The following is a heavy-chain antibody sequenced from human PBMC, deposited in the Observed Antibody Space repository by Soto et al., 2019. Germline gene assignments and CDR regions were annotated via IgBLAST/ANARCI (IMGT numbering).Heavy chain of an antibody. CDR1: GGSVSSGSYY. V-gene: IGHV4-61*01. Sequence: QVQLQESGPGLVKPSETLSLTCTVSGGSVSSGSYYWSWIRQPPGKGLEWIGYIYYSGSTNYNPSLKSRVTISVDTSKNQFSLKLSSVPAADTAVYYCARGPRRYFDLWGRGTLVTVSS. CDR3: ARGPRRYFDL. J-gene: IGHJ2*01. CDR2: IYYSGST.